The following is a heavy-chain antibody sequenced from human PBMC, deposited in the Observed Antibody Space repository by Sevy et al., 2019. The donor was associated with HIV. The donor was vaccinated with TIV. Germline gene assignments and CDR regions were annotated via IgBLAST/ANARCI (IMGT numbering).Heavy chain of an antibody. CDR1: GFTFSSYA. D-gene: IGHD3-16*01. CDR2: ISGSGGST. Sequence: GGSLRLSCAASGFTFSSYAMSWVRQAPGKGLEWVSAISGSGGSTYYADSVKGRFTISRDNSKNTLYLQMNSLGAEDTAVYYCAKKGLERIGGYYYYYMDVWGKGTTVTVSS. J-gene: IGHJ6*03. V-gene: IGHV3-23*01. CDR3: AKKGLERIGGYYYYYMDV.